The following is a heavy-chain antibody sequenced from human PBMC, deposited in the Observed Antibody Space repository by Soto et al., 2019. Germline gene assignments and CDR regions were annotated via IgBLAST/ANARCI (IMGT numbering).Heavy chain of an antibody. CDR1: GGSFSSYG. CDR2: IIPIIGTT. Sequence: QVQLVQSWAEVKKPGSSVKVSCKVSGGSFSSYGITWVRQAPGQGLEWMGGIIPIIGTTKYAQKFQGRVTITEDESTTTSYMEVSSLISDDTAVYYCARELTEPGSYYYYGLDVWGQGTTVTVSS. V-gene: IGHV1-69*01. J-gene: IGHJ6*02. CDR3: ARELTEPGSYYYYGLDV. D-gene: IGHD3-10*01.